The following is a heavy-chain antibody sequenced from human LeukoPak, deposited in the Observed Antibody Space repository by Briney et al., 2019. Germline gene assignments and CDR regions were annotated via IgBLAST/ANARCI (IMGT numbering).Heavy chain of an antibody. CDR3: ARGGYPDY. CDR1: GGSISSGGYY. Sequence: SETLSLTCTVSGGSISSGGYYWSWIRQPPGKGLEWIGCIYTSGSTSTNYNPSLKSRVTISVDTSKNQFSLKLSSVTAADTAVYYCARGGYPDYWGQGALVTVSS. J-gene: IGHJ4*02. CDR2: IYTSGSTST. V-gene: IGHV4-61*02. D-gene: IGHD1-1*01.